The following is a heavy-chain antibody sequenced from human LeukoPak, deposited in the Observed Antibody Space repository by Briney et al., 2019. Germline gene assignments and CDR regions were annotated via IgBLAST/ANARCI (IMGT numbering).Heavy chain of an antibody. CDR3: AGGLVYYDYVWGSCLTPKRGHLDY. Sequence: SETLSLTCTVSGGFISSGDYVWSWIRQPPGKGLEWIGYIYYSGSGSTFYNPSLKSRITISVDTSKNQFSLKLSSVTAADTAVYYCAGGLVYYDYVWGSCLTPKRGHLDYWGQGTLVTVSS. D-gene: IGHD3-16*01. CDR1: GGFISSGDYV. V-gene: IGHV4-30-4*01. CDR2: IYYSGSGST. J-gene: IGHJ4*02.